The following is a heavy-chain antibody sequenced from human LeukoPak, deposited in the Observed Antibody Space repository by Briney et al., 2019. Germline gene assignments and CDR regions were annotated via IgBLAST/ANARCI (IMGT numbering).Heavy chain of an antibody. D-gene: IGHD4/OR15-4a*01. V-gene: IGHV4-59*12. CDR2: IYYSGST. J-gene: IGHJ4*02. CDR3: AREVLGYYFDY. Sequence: SETLSLTCTVSGGSISGYYWSWIRQPPGKGLEWIGYIYYSGSTYYNPSLKNRVTISVDTSKNQFSLRLSSVTAADTAVYYCAREVLGYYFDYWGQGTLVTVSS. CDR1: GGSISGYY.